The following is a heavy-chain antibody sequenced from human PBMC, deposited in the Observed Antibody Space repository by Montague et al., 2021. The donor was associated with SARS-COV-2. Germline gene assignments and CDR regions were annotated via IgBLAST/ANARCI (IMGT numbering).Heavy chain of an antibody. CDR1: GDSVSSNGAA. CDR2: TYYRSKWYA. Sequence: CAISGDSVSSNGAAWKWIRQSPSRGLEWLGRTYYRSKWYADYAGSVRSRITINPDTSKNQFSLQMSSVTPDDTAVYYCARSKLLRSGYSSGWYGPGWFDPWGQGTPVTVSS. D-gene: IGHD6-19*01. J-gene: IGHJ5*02. CDR3: ARSKLLRSGYSSGWYGPGWFDP. V-gene: IGHV6-1*01.